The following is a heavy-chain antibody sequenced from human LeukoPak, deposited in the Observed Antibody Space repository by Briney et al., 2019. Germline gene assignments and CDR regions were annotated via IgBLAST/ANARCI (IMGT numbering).Heavy chain of an antibody. J-gene: IGHJ4*02. CDR2: ISWNSGSI. CDR1: GFTFDDYV. D-gene: IGHD3-22*01. Sequence: GRSLRLSCAASGFTFDDYVMHWVRQAPGKGLEWVSGISWNSGSIGYADSVKGRFTISRDNAKNSLYLQMNSLRAEDTALYYCAKDYYYDSSGYPVYFDYWGQGTLVTVSS. V-gene: IGHV3-9*01. CDR3: AKDYYYDSSGYPVYFDY.